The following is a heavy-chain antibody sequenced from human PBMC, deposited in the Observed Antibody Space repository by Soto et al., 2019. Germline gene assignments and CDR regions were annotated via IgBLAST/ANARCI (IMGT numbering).Heavy chain of an antibody. V-gene: IGHV4-34*01. Sequence: QVQLQQWGAGLLKPSETLSLTCAVYGGSFSGYYWTWIRQSPEKGLEWIGEVNHSGTTYYNPSLNTRATISVPTPKNQFSLKMSSVTAADTAVYYCARGIGYCSSINCYSSRRLRFDSWGQGTLVTVSS. CDR3: ARGIGYCSSINCYSSRRLRFDS. CDR2: VNHSGTT. J-gene: IGHJ4*02. D-gene: IGHD2-2*01. CDR1: GGSFSGYY.